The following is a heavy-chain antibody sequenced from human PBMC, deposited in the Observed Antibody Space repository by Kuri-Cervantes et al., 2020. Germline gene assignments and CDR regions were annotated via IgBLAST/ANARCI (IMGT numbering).Heavy chain of an antibody. CDR1: GFSFSSYA. V-gene: IGHV3-30-3*01. CDR3: ARERGMSGGSYPYNWFDP. Sequence: GGSLRLSCAASGFSFSSYAMYWVRQAPGKGLERVAVISNDGNNKYYADSAKGRFTISRDNAENSLYLQMNSLRAEDTAVYYCARERGMSGGSYPYNWFDPWGQGTLVTVSS. D-gene: IGHD2-15*01. J-gene: IGHJ5*02. CDR2: ISNDGNNK.